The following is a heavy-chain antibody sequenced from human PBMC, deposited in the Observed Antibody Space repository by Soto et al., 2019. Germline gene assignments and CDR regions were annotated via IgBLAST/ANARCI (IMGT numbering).Heavy chain of an antibody. CDR2: IKSKTDGGTT. D-gene: IGHD3-10*01. CDR3: TTGGVRGVISYYYYYGMDV. J-gene: IGHJ6*02. V-gene: IGHV3-15*01. CDR1: GFTFSNAW. Sequence: GGSLRLSCAASGFTFSNAWMSWVRQAPGKGLEWVGRIKSKTDGGTTDYAAPVKGRFTISRDDSKNTLYLQMNSLKTEDTAVYYCTTGGVRGVISYYYYYGMDVWGQGTTVTVSS.